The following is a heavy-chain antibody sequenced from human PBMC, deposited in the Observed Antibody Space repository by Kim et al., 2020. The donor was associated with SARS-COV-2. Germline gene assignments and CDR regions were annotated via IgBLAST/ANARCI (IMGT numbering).Heavy chain of an antibody. J-gene: IGHJ5*02. CDR2: THSGGST. CDR3: ARQPRKNWFYP. V-gene: IGHV4-39*01. CDR1: GVSVSSSGYY. Sequence: SETLSLTCSVSGVSVSSSGYYWGWIRQPPGKGLEWIGTTHSGGSTYYNSSLQSRVTISVDTSKNQFSLKLTSVTAADTAVYYCARQPRKNWFYPCGRVTL.